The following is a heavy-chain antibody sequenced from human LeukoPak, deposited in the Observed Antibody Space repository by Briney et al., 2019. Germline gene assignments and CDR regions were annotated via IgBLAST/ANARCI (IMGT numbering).Heavy chain of an antibody. J-gene: IGHJ6*03. CDR3: ARGDDSSGYYSYYYYYYMDV. CDR2: ISAYNGNT. D-gene: IGHD3-22*01. Sequence: AASVKVSCKASGYTFTSYGISWVRQAPGQGLEWMGWISAYNGNTNYAQKLQGRVTMTTDTSTSTAYMELRSLRSDDTAVYYCARGDDSSGYYSYYYYYYMDVWGKGTTVTVSS. V-gene: IGHV1-18*01. CDR1: GYTFTSYG.